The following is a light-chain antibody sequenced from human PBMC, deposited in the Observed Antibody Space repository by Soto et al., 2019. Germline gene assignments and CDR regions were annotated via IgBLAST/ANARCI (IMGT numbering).Light chain of an antibody. J-gene: IGKJ1*01. CDR3: LQDYNYPRT. CDR2: AAS. V-gene: IGKV1-6*01. CDR1: QGIRND. Sequence: AIQMTQSPSSLSASVGDRVTITCRASQGIRNDLGWYQQKPGRAPTLLIYAASSLQSGVQSRFSGSGSGTEFTLTISILQPEDFATYYCLQDYNYPRTFGQGTKVEIK.